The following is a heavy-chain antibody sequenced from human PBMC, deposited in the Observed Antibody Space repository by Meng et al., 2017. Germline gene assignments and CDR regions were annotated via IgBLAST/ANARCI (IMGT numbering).Heavy chain of an antibody. Sequence: GESLKISCAASGFTFDDYAMHWVRQAPGKGLEWVSLISWDGGSTYYADSVKGRFTISRDNSKNSLYLQMNSLRAEDTALYYCAHDEGGSYYGIEYWGQGTLVTVSS. CDR2: ISWDGGST. CDR1: GFTFDDYA. J-gene: IGHJ4*02. V-gene: IGHV3-43D*03. D-gene: IGHD1-26*01. CDR3: AHDEGGSYYGIEY.